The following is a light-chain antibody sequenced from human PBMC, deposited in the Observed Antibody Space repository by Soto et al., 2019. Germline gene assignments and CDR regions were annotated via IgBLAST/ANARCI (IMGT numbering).Light chain of an antibody. CDR3: QQCGSSPET. J-gene: IGKJ1*01. V-gene: IGKV3-20*01. Sequence: EIVLTQSPGTLSLSPGEGATLSCRASQSISSSFLAWYQQKPGQAPRLLIYGASSRATGIPDRFSGSGSGTDFTLTISRLEPEDFAVYYCQQCGSSPETFGQGTKVDIK. CDR1: QSISSSF. CDR2: GAS.